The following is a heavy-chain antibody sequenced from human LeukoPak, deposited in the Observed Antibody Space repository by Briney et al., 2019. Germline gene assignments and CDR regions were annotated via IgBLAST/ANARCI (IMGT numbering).Heavy chain of an antibody. J-gene: IGHJ4*02. CDR1: GFTVSSNY. CDR2: ISGSGDST. CDR3: ARYCSGASCYSGLDY. D-gene: IGHD2-2*01. Sequence: GGSLRLSCAASGFTVSSNYMTWVRRAPGKGLEWVSTISGSGDSTYYADFVKGLFTISRDNSRNTLYLQMNSLRADDTAVYYCARYCSGASCYSGLDYWGQGTLVTVSS. V-gene: IGHV3-23*01.